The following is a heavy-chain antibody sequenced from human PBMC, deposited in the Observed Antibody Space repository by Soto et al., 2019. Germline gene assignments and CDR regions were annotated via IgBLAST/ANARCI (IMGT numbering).Heavy chain of an antibody. D-gene: IGHD3-10*02. CDR3: TSYSLFTQMFVRFDF. V-gene: IGHV3-15*07. CDR2: IKSKTDGGTT. Sequence: EVQLVESGGGLVKPGGSLRLSCAASGFTFSSAWINWVRQAPGKGLEWVGRIKSKTDGGTTDFGAHVKGRYGISRDASRDMLYLQMNRPQPEGSGVYYCTSYSLFTQMFVRFDFWGLGPLVTVSS. CDR1: GFTFSSAW. J-gene: IGHJ4*01.